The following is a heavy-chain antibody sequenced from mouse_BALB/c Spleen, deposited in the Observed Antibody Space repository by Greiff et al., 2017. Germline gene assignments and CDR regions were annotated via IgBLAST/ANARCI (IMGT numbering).Heavy chain of an antibody. CDR3: CNWDGGPYYAMDY. CDR1: GYAFSSYW. J-gene: IGHJ4*01. CDR2: IYPGDGDT. Sequence: QVQLQQSGAELVRPGSSVKISCKASGYAFSSYWMNWVKQRPGQGLEWIGQIYPGDGDTNYNGKFKGKATLTADKSSSTAYMQLSSLTSEDSAVYFCCNWDGGPYYAMDYWGQGTSVTVSS. D-gene: IGHD4-1*01. V-gene: IGHV1-80*01.